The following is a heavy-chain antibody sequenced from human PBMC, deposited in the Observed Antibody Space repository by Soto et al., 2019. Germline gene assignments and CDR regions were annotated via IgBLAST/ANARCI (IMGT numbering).Heavy chain of an antibody. CDR2: ISSSGNTI. J-gene: IGHJ3*02. Sequence: PGGSLRLSCAASGFTFSDFSMNWVRQAPGTGLEWVSSISSSGNTIDYADSVKGRFTLSRDNAKNSLSLQMNSLRAEDTAVYYCARPHLLCSGATCHRYDAFDIWGQGTMVTVSS. V-gene: IGHV3-11*01. D-gene: IGHD2-15*01. CDR3: ARPHLLCSGATCHRYDAFDI. CDR1: GFTFSDFS.